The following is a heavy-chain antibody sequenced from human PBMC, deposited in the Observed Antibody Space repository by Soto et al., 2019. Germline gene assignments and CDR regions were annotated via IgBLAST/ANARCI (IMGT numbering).Heavy chain of an antibody. V-gene: IGHV1-69*02. CDR1: GGTFSSYT. Sequence: QVQLVQSGAAVKKPGSSVKVSCKASGGTFSSYTISWVRQAPGQGLEWMGRIIPILGIANYAQKFQGRVTITADKSTSTAYMELSSLRSEDTAVYYCARGALLYYFDYWGQGTLVTVSS. CDR2: IIPILGIA. D-gene: IGHD1-26*01. CDR3: ARGALLYYFDY. J-gene: IGHJ4*02.